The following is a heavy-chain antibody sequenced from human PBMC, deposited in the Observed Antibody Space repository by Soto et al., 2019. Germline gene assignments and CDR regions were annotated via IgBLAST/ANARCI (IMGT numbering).Heavy chain of an antibody. D-gene: IGHD3-9*01. CDR2: ISYDGSNK. CDR3: AREYYDILTGYSTSFDY. V-gene: IGHV3-30-3*01. CDR1: GFTFSSYA. J-gene: IGHJ4*02. Sequence: GGSLRLSCAASGFTFSSYAMHWVRQAPGKGLEWVAVISYDGSNKYYADSVKGRFTISRDNSKNTLYLQMNSLRAEDTAVYYCAREYYDILTGYSTSFDYWGQGTLVTVSS.